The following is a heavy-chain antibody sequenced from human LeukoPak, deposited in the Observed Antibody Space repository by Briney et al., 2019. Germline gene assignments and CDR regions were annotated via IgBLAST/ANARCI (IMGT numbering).Heavy chain of an antibody. Sequence: GGSLRLSCAASGFTVSSNYMNWVRQAPGKGLEWVSVIYSGGSTYYADSVKGRFTISRDNSKNTLYLQMNSLRAEDTAVYYCAKEKPRYGDLRYFDYWGQGTLVTVSS. CDR3: AKEKPRYGDLRYFDY. D-gene: IGHD4-17*01. CDR2: IYSGGST. J-gene: IGHJ4*02. CDR1: GFTVSSNY. V-gene: IGHV3-53*01.